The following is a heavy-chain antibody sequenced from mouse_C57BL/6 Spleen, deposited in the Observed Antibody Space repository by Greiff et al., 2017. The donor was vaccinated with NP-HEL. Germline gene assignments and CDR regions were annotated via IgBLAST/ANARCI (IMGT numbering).Heavy chain of an antibody. CDR1: GYTFTSYW. CDR3: ARSNYGSAPWFAY. CDR2: INPSNGGT. Sequence: QVQLQQPGTELVKPGASVKLSCKASGYTFTSYWMHWVKQRPGQGLEWIGNINPSNGGTNYNEKFKSKATLTVDKSSSTAYMQLSSLTSEDSAVYDCARSNYGSAPWFAYWGQGTLVTVSA. V-gene: IGHV1-53*01. D-gene: IGHD1-1*01. J-gene: IGHJ3*01.